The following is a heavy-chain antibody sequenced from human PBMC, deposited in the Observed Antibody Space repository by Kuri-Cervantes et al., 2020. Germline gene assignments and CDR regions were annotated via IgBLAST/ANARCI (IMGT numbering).Heavy chain of an antibody. D-gene: IGHD6-19*01. CDR2: IYYSGAV. J-gene: IGHJ4*02. Sequence: GSLRLSCDVSGVSMTYAYWTWIRQSPGKELEWLGHIYYSGAVNYNPSLKSRVTISVDTSKNQFSLKLSSVTAADTAVYYCARHVRYSSGWYTPWNWGQGTLVTVSS. CDR1: GVSMTYAY. CDR3: ARHVRYSSGWYTPWN. V-gene: IGHV4-59*08.